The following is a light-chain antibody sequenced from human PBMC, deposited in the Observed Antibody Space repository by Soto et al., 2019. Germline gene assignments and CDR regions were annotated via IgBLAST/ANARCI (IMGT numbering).Light chain of an antibody. J-gene: IGLJ1*01. V-gene: IGLV1-44*01. Sequence: QSVLTQTPSASGTPGQRVTISCSGSSSNIGVNTVNWYQHVPGTAPTLVIYSNNQRPSGVPDRFSGSRSGTSASLAISGLQSEDEADYYCCSSGGSPTYVFGTGTKVTVL. CDR2: SNN. CDR3: CSSGGSPTYV. CDR1: SSNIGVNT.